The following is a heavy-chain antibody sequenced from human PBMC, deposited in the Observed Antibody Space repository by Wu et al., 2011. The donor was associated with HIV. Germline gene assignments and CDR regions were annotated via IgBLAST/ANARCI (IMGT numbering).Heavy chain of an antibody. J-gene: IGHJ4*02. D-gene: IGHD3-10*01. CDR2: INLVLTTV. Sequence: QVQLVQSGTEVKKPGSSVKVSCRASGDIFKKSSLNWVRQAPGQGLEWMGGINLVLTTVTYAQKFQGRVTITTDTSTNTVYMEMTTLRAADMAVYYCATGPRFPMGRYFDYWGQGTQVTVPS. CDR1: GDIFKKSS. V-gene: IGHV1-69*05. CDR3: ATGPRFPMGRYFDY.